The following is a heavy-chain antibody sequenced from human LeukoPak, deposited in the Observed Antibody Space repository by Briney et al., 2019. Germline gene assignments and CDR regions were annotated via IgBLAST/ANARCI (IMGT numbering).Heavy chain of an antibody. Sequence: GGSLRLSCAASGFTFSDYYMSWIRHAPGKGLEWLSYISTTSSKTNYADSVKGRFTISRDNAKNLLYLQMNSLRAEDTAIYYCARDWAPSNEMWSAPWGQGTLVTVSS. CDR2: ISTTSSKT. CDR1: GFTFSDYY. J-gene: IGHJ5*02. D-gene: IGHD1-1*01. CDR3: ARDWAPSNEMWSAP. V-gene: IGHV3-11*06.